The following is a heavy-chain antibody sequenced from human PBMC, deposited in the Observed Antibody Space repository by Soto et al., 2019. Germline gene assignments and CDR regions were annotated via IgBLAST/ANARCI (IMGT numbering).Heavy chain of an antibody. D-gene: IGHD6-19*01. Sequence: EVQLLESGGGLVQPGGSLKLSCAASGFTFSSYAMSWVRQAPGKGLEWVAATSGSVGSTYYADSVRGRFTISRDNSKNTLYLQMNNLGAEDTAVYYCAKDHLFSGWTSGGYFDYWGQGALVTFSS. CDR1: GFTFSSYA. J-gene: IGHJ4*02. CDR3: AKDHLFSGWTSGGYFDY. CDR2: TSGSVGST. V-gene: IGHV3-23*01.